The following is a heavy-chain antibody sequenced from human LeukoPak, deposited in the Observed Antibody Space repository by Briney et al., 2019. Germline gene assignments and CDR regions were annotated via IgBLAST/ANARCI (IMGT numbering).Heavy chain of an antibody. J-gene: IGHJ4*02. D-gene: IGHD6-13*01. CDR2: INAGNGNT. Sequence: ASVKVSCKASGYTFTSYAMHWVRQAPGQRPEWMGWINAGNGNTKYSQKFQGRVTITRDTSASTAYMELSSLRSEDTAVYYCASGGGQQLVQHYFDYWGQGTLVTVSS. CDR1: GYTFTSYA. V-gene: IGHV1-3*01. CDR3: ASGGGQQLVQHYFDY.